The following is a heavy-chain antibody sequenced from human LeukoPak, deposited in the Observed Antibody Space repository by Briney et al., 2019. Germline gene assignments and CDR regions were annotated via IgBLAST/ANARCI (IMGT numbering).Heavy chain of an antibody. CDR1: GFTFSSYS. J-gene: IGHJ4*02. D-gene: IGHD1-14*01. Sequence: PGGSLRLSCAASGFTFSSYSMNWVRQAPGKGLEWVSYISSSSSTIYYADSVKGRFTISRDNAKNSLYLQMNSLRAEDTAVYYCAREVTTGHYYFDYWGQGTLVTVSS. CDR2: ISSSSSTI. CDR3: AREVTTGHYYFDY. V-gene: IGHV3-48*04.